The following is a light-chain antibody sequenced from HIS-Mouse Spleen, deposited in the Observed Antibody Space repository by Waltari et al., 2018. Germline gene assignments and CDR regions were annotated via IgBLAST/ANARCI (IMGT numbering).Light chain of an antibody. V-gene: IGLV2-14*03. Sequence: QSALTQPASVSGSPGQSITISCTGTSSDVGGYNYVSWYQQHPGKAPKLMIYDVSNRPSVVSTPFTSSKSGNTASLTISGLQAEDEADYYCSSYTSSSFNVVFGGGTKLTVL. CDR3: SSYTSSSFNVV. CDR1: SSDVGGYNY. J-gene: IGLJ2*01. CDR2: DVS.